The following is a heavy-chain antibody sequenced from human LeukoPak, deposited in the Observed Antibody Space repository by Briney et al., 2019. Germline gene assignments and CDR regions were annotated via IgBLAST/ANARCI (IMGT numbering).Heavy chain of an antibody. V-gene: IGHV3-30*02. J-gene: IGHJ5*02. CDR3: AKGYGQQLVNHWFVL. Sequence: AGGSLRLSCSVSGFTITAYGRDWVRQAPGKGLEWVAFIRYGGSSKHYADSVKGRLTISRDSSKNTLYLQMNSLRVEDTAVYYCAKGYGQQLVNHWFVLWGQGTLVSVSS. CDR1: GFTITAYG. D-gene: IGHD6-13*01. CDR2: IRYGGSSK.